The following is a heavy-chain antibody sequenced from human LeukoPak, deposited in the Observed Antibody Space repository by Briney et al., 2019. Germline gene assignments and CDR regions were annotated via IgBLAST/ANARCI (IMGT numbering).Heavy chain of an antibody. Sequence: GASVKVSCKASGYTFTGYYMHWVRQAPGQGLEWVGWINPNSGGTNYAQKFQVRVTMTRAKSISTAYMELSRLRSDDTAVYYCARTTYNSSSWFDPWGQGTLVTVSS. J-gene: IGHJ5*02. CDR2: INPNSGGT. CDR3: ARTTYNSSSWFDP. V-gene: IGHV1-2*02. D-gene: IGHD6-6*01. CDR1: GYTFTGYY.